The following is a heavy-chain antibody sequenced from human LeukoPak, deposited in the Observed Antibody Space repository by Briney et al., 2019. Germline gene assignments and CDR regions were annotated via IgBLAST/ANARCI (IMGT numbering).Heavy chain of an antibody. J-gene: IGHJ5*02. CDR2: TSSSSSYT. V-gene: IGHV3-11*06. D-gene: IGHD3-10*01. Sequence: PGGSLRLSCAASGFTFSDYYMSWIRQAPGKGLEGVSYTSSSSSYTNYADSVKGRFTISRDNAKNSLYLQMNSLRAEDTAVYYCARDVRYYGSGSYYNWFDPWGQGTLVTVSS. CDR3: ARDVRYYGSGSYYNWFDP. CDR1: GFTFSDYY.